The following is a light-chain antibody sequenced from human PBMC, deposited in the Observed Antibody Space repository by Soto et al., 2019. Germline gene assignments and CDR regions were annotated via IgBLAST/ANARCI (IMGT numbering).Light chain of an antibody. J-gene: IGKJ5*01. CDR1: QTVGSN. Sequence: EIVMMQSPATLSVSPGERTTLSCRASQTVGSNLAWYQQKVGQSPRLLIYGASTRATGIPARFSGSGSGTEFTLTISSLQSEDFAVYYCQQYKNWPITFGQGKRLEIK. CDR3: QQYKNWPIT. V-gene: IGKV3-15*01. CDR2: GAS.